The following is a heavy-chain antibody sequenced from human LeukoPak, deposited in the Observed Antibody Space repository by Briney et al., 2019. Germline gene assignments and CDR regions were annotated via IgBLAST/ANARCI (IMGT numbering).Heavy chain of an antibody. J-gene: IGHJ6*03. CDR3: ARGSCSSTSCYIYYYYYMDV. CDR2: MNPNSGNT. CDR1: GGTFSSYA. Sequence: ASVKVSCKASGGTFSSYAISWVRQATGQGLEWMGWMNPNSGNTGYAQKFQGRVTITRNTSISTAYMELSSLRSEDTAVYYCARGSCSSTSCYIYYYYYMDVWGKGTTVTVSS. D-gene: IGHD2-2*02. V-gene: IGHV1-8*03.